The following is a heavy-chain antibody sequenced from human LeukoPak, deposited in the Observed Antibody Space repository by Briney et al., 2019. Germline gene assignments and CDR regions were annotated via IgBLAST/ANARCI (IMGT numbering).Heavy chain of an antibody. CDR3: ARPYYYDSRIDP. CDR2: MYYSGST. Sequence: SQTLSLTCTVSGGSISSGDYYWSWIRQPPGKGLEWFAYMYYSGSTYYNPSLKSRVTMSADTSKNQLSLKLSSVTAADTAVYYCARPYYYDSRIDPWGQGILVTVSS. V-gene: IGHV4-30-4*01. D-gene: IGHD3-22*01. CDR1: GGSISSGDYY. J-gene: IGHJ5*02.